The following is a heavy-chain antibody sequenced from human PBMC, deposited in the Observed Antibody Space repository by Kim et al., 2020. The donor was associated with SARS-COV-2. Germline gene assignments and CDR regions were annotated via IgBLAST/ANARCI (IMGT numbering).Heavy chain of an antibody. CDR3: TRHYRYCSGGSCYGRFDP. V-gene: IGHV3-73*01. D-gene: IGHD2-15*01. CDR2: IRRKANSYAT. J-gene: IGHJ5*02. CDR1: GFTFSGSA. Sequence: GGSLRLSCASSGFTFSGSAMHWVRQASGKVLEWVGRIRRKANSYATAYAASVKGRFTISRDDSKNTAYLQMNSLKTEDTAVYYCTRHYRYCSGGSCYGRFDPWGQGTLVTVSS.